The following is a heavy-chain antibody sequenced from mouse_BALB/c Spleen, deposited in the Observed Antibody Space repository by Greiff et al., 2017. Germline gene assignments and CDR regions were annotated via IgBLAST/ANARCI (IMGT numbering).Heavy chain of an antibody. CDR1: GFTFSSYG. J-gene: IGHJ3*01. Sequence: VQLKESGGDLVKPGGSLKLSCAASGFTFSSYGMSWVRQTPDKRLEWVATISRGGSYTYYPDSVKGRFTISRDNAKNTLYLQMSSLKSEDTAMYDCARQGGNEFAYWGQGTLVTVSA. CDR2: ISRGGSYT. D-gene: IGHD2-1*01. CDR3: ARQGGNEFAY. V-gene: IGHV5-6*01.